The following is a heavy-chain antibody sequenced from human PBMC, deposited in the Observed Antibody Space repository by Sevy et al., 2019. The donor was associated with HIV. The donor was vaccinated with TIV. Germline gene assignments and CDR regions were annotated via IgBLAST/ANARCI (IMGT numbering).Heavy chain of an antibody. Sequence: GGSLRLSCAASGFTFSDYYMSWIRQALGKGLEWVSYISSSGSTIYYADSVKGRFTISRDNAKNSLYLQMNSLRAEDTAVYYCAREGVVAATPLDYWGQGTLVTVSS. V-gene: IGHV3-11*01. CDR2: ISSSGSTI. J-gene: IGHJ4*02. D-gene: IGHD2-15*01. CDR1: GFTFSDYY. CDR3: AREGVVAATPLDY.